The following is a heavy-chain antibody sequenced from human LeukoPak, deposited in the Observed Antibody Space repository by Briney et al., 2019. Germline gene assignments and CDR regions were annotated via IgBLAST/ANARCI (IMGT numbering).Heavy chain of an antibody. CDR2: ISSSSSYI. CDR3: AISRDGYNCPFDY. V-gene: IGHV3-21*01. Sequence: GGSLRLSCAASGFTFSSYSMNWVRQAPGKGLEWVSSISSSSSYIYYADSVKGRLTISRDNAKNSLYLQMNSLRAEDTAVYYCAISRDGYNCPFDYWGQGTLVTVSS. D-gene: IGHD5-24*01. CDR1: GFTFSSYS. J-gene: IGHJ4*02.